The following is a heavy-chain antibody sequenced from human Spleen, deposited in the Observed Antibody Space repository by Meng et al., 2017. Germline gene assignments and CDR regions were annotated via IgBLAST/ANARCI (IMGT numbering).Heavy chain of an antibody. Sequence: VYFFQSGAVVNTPVASVKVSCKASGYTFITYVIHWVRQAPGQRLEWMGWINAGNGHTKYSQTFQDRVTITRDTSARTAYMELSSLRSEDTAVYYCARGYCSGGSCYGFDYWGQGTLVTVSS. D-gene: IGHD2-15*01. CDR2: INAGNGHT. CDR3: ARGYCSGGSCYGFDY. CDR1: GYTFITYV. V-gene: IGHV1-3*01. J-gene: IGHJ4*02.